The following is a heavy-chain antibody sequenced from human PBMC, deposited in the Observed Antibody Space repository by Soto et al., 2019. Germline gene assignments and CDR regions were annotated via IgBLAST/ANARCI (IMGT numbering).Heavy chain of an antibody. CDR3: ARARLDSGSFPYYGMDV. CDR2: IIPIFGTA. Sequence: SVKVSCKASGGTFSIYAIIWVRQAPGQGLEWMGGIIPIFGTANYAQKFQGRVTITADESTSTAYMELSSLRSEDTAVYYCARARLDSGSFPYYGMDVWGQGTTVTVSS. D-gene: IGHD5-12*01. CDR1: GGTFSIYA. J-gene: IGHJ6*02. V-gene: IGHV1-69*13.